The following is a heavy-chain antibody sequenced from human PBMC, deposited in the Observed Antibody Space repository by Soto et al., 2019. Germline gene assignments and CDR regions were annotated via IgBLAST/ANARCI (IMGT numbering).Heavy chain of an antibody. V-gene: IGHV4-31*03. J-gene: IGHJ4*02. CDR2: IYYTGNT. Sequence: PSETLSLTCTVSGDSINSGSYYWSWIRQHPGKGLEWIGYIYYTGNTYYNPSLKSRLTISLDTSENQFSLNLSSVTAADTAVYYCERTSTVVSVDYWGQGTLVTVSS. D-gene: IGHD4-17*01. CDR3: ERTSTVVSVDY. CDR1: GDSINSGSYY.